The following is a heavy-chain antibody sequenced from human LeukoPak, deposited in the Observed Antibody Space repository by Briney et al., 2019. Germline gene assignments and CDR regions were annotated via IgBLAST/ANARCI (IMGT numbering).Heavy chain of an antibody. CDR2: MNPNSGNT. CDR3: ARVSMVRGAAPYNWFDP. D-gene: IGHD3-10*01. CDR1: GYTFSSYD. J-gene: IGHJ5*02. V-gene: IGHV1-8*01. Sequence: GASVNVSCEASGYTFSSYDINWVRQAPGQGLEWMGWMNPNSGNTGYAQKFQGRVTMTRNTSISTAYMELSSLRSEDTAMYYCARVSMVRGAAPYNWFDPWGQGTLVTVSS.